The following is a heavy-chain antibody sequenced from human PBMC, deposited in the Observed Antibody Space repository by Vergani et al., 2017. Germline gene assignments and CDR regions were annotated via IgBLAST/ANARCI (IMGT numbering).Heavy chain of an antibody. CDR2: IRYDGSNK. Sequence: QVQLVESGGGVVQPGGSLRLSCAASGFTFSSYGMHRVRQAPGKGLEWVAFIRYDGSNKYYADSVKGRFTISRDNSKNTLYLQMNSLRAEDTAVYYCANPSSGNFDYWGQGTLVTVSS. CDR1: GFTFSSYG. D-gene: IGHD3-22*01. V-gene: IGHV3-30*02. CDR3: ANPSSGNFDY. J-gene: IGHJ4*02.